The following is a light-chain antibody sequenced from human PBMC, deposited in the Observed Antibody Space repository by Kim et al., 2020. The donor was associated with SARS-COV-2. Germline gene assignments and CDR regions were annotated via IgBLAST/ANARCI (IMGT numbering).Light chain of an antibody. CDR3: HQYNESPRT. Sequence: SPGERATLAGRASQSVSSVYLAWYQQNPGQAPRLLIHGTSRRAAGIPDRFSGSGSGTDFTLTISRLEPEDFAVYYCHQYNESPRTFGGGTKVDIK. V-gene: IGKV3-20*01. J-gene: IGKJ4*01. CDR2: GTS. CDR1: QSVSSVY.